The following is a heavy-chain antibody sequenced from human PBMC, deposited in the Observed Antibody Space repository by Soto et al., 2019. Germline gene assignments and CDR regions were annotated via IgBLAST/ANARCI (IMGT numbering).Heavy chain of an antibody. D-gene: IGHD2-21*02. CDR3: AREGDVPYYYYGMDV. Sequence: QVQLVQSGGEVRKPGASVTVSCKASGYTFTSYGISWVRQAPGQGLEWMGCISGYNGKTNDAQKVQDRVTMTTDTSTSTVYLELRSLRFDDAAVYYCAREGDVPYYYYGMDVWGQGTTVTVSS. V-gene: IGHV1-18*01. CDR1: GYTFTSYG. CDR2: ISGYNGKT. J-gene: IGHJ6*02.